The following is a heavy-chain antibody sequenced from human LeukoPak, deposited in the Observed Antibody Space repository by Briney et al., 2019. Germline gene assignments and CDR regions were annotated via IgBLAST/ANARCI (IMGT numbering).Heavy chain of an antibody. CDR1: GFTFSSHC. CDR2: IKADGSEK. V-gene: IGHV3-7*05. Sequence: GGSLTLSCAPSGFTFSSHCMNWVRQAPGKVLEWVANIKADGSEKYYVDSVKGRFSISRDHAKNSLCLQMNSLRAEDMAIYYCVRSGGYWGQGTLVTVSS. J-gene: IGHJ4*02. D-gene: IGHD1-26*01. CDR3: VRSGGY.